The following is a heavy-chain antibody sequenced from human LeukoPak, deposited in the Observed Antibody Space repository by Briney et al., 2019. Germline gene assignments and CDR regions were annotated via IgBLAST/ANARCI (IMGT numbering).Heavy chain of an antibody. Sequence: SETLSLTCTVSGGSISSYYWSWIRQPPGKGLEWIAYIYYSGSTNYNPSLKSRVTISVDTSKNQFSLKLSSVTAADTALYYCARLSVVAPTWEGAYFDYWGQGTLVTVSS. D-gene: IGHD2-21*01. CDR3: ARLSVVAPTWEGAYFDY. V-gene: IGHV4-59*08. CDR2: IYYSGST. CDR1: GGSISSYY. J-gene: IGHJ4*02.